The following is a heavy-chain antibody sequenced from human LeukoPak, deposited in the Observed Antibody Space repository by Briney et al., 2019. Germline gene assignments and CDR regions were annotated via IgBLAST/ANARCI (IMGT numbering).Heavy chain of an antibody. CDR3: AKDQGYGDLHPFDY. CDR1: GFTFSSYA. CDR2: ISGSGGST. Sequence: GGSLRLSCAASGFTFSSYAMSWVRQAPGKVLETLSAISGSGGSTYYADSVKGRFTISRDNSKNTLYLQMNSRRAEDTAVYYCAKDQGYGDLHPFDYWGQGTLVTVSS. J-gene: IGHJ4*02. V-gene: IGHV3-23*01. D-gene: IGHD4-17*01.